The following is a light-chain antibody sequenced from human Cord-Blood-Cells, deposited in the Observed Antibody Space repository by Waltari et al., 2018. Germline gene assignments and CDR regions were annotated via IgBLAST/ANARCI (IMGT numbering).Light chain of an antibody. CDR3: QQYNNWPPGVRGA. CDR2: GAS. CDR1: QSVSSN. V-gene: IGKV3-15*01. J-gene: IGKJ1*01. Sequence: EIVMTQSPATLSVSPGERATLSCRASQSVSSNLAWYQQKPGQAPSLLIYGASTRATGIPARFSGSGSGTEFTLTISSLQSEDFAVDYCQQYNNWPPGVRGAFGQGTKVEIK.